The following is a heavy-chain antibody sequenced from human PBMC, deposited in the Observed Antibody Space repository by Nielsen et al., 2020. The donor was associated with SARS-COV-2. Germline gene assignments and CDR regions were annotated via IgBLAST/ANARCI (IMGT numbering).Heavy chain of an antibody. Sequence: GESLKISCAASGFTFCSYGMHWVRQAPGKGLEWVAVIWYDGSNKYYADSVKGRFTISRDNSKNTLYLQMNSLRAEDTAVYYCARDRRYSSGPLDYWGQGTLVTVSS. CDR3: ARDRRYSSGPLDY. CDR1: GFTFCSYG. CDR2: IWYDGSNK. V-gene: IGHV3-33*01. D-gene: IGHD6-19*01. J-gene: IGHJ4*02.